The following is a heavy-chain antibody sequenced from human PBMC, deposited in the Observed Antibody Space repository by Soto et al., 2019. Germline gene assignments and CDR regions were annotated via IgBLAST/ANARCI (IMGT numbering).Heavy chain of an antibody. CDR2: IWYDGSKQ. V-gene: IGHV3-33*01. Sequence: QVQLVESGGGVVQPGTSLRLSCAPSGFTFSSYGMHWVRQAPGKGLEWVAVIWYDGSKQYYADSVKGRFTISRDNSKNTLYLQRNSLRAEDTAVYYCARDPGVTNYYSDYWGQGTLVTVSS. CDR3: ARDPGVTNYYSDY. D-gene: IGHD3-3*01. J-gene: IGHJ4*02. CDR1: GFTFSSYG.